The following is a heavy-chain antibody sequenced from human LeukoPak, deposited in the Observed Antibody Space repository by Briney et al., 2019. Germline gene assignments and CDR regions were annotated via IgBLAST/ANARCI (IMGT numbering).Heavy chain of an antibody. V-gene: IGHV3-23*01. J-gene: IGHJ4*02. CDR2: ISGSGGST. CDR3: ARSSAPSDY. Sequence: GGSLRLSCAASGFTFSSYAMSWVRQAPGKGLEWVSAISGSGGSTYYADSVKGRFTISRDNAKNSLYLQMNSLRAEDTAVYYCARSSAPSDYWGQGTLVTVSS. CDR1: GFTFSSYA. D-gene: IGHD3-10*01.